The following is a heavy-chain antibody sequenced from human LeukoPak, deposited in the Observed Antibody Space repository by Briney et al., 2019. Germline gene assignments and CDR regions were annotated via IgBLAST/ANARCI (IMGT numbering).Heavy chain of an antibody. CDR1: GYTFTSYD. V-gene: IGHV1-69*04. CDR3: ARVRGTAMVTDY. J-gene: IGHJ4*02. CDR2: IIPILGIA. D-gene: IGHD5-18*01. Sequence: SVKVSCKASGYTFTSYDINWVRQATGQGLEWMGRIIPILGIANYAQKFQGRVTITADKSTSTAYMELSSLRSEDTAVYYCARVRGTAMVTDYWGQGTLVTVSS.